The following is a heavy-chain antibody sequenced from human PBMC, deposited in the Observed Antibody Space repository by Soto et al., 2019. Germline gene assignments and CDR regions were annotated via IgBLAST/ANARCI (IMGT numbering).Heavy chain of an antibody. V-gene: IGHV1-69*01. CDR2: IIPLLGIT. CDR3: ARDPRSITGTTSSEDFQH. J-gene: IGHJ1*01. D-gene: IGHD1-20*01. Sequence: QAQLMQSGAEVKKPGSSVKVSCGASGGTFSGYAINWVRQAPGQGLEWMGGIIPLLGITDYGQKFQGRITIAADESTGTAYMDLRGLRSEDTAVYYCARDPRSITGTTSSEDFQHWGQGTPVSVSS. CDR1: GGTFSGYA.